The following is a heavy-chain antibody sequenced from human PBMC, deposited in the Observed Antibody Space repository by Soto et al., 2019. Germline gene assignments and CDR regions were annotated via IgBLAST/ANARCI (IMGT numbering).Heavy chain of an antibody. CDR1: GGNFITFA. CDR2: IIPISSTT. D-gene: IGHD7-27*01. J-gene: IGHJ6*02. Sequence: QVELVQSGAEVKKPGSSVKVSCKASGGNFITFAISWVRQAPGQGLEWMGEIIPISSTTKSAHKFQDRVTIAADGSSSTAHMEVRSLKSEDTAIYFCAKKLGIDPFGSYGLDVWGHGTTVTVSS. V-gene: IGHV1-69*01. CDR3: AKKLGIDPFGSYGLDV.